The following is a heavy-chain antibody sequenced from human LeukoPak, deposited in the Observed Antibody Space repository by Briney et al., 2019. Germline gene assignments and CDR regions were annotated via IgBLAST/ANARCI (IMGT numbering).Heavy chain of an antibody. CDR3: ARPVNYGTIDY. CDR2: IYPGDSDT. CDR1: GYSFISYC. D-gene: IGHD3-16*01. Sequence: GESLKISXKCSGYSFISYCIGGVRQTPGKGLEWTGIIYPGDSDTRYSPSFQGQVTISADKSISTAYLQWSSLKASDTAMYYCARPVNYGTIDYWGQGTLVTVSP. J-gene: IGHJ4*02. V-gene: IGHV5-51*01.